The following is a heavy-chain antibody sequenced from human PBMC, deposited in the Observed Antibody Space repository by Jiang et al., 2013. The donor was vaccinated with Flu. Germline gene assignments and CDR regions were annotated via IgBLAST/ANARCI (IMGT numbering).Heavy chain of an antibody. CDR1: GFSFSNYA. J-gene: IGHJ6*02. Sequence: GVVQPGRSLRLSCTASGFSFSNYAIHWVRQAPGKGLEWVAVISYDGSNDYYADSVKGRFTISRDNSKNTLYLQMNSLRPEDTAVYYCARDKEAYYGSGWTLYYYYGMDVWGQGTTVTVSS. CDR3: ARDKEAYYGSGWTLYYYYGMDV. D-gene: IGHD3-10*01. V-gene: IGHV3-30-3*01. CDR2: ISYDGSND.